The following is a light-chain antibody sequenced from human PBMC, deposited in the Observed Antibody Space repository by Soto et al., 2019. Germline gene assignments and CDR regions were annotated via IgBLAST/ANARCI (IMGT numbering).Light chain of an antibody. CDR3: QQYNKWPLT. V-gene: IGKV3-15*01. CDR2: HAS. J-gene: IGKJ4*01. Sequence: EIVMTQSPATLSVSPGERATLSCRASQSVYSTLAWYQQKPGQAPSLLIYHASTRATGIPARFSGSGSGTEXXXTISSLQSEDFAVYYCQQYNKWPLTFGGGTKLEIK. CDR1: QSVYST.